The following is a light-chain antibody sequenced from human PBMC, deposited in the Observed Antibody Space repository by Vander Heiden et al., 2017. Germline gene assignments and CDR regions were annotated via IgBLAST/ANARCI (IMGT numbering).Light chain of an antibody. CDR1: SSNIGSNT. CDR3: AAWDDSLNGPV. Sequence: QSVLTQPPSASATPGPRVTISCSVSSSNIGSNTVSWYQQLPGTAPKLIIYGYIHRPSGVPDRFSGSQSGTSASLAISGLQSADEADYYCAAWDDSLNGPVFGGGTKLTVL. J-gene: IGLJ3*02. V-gene: IGLV1-44*01. CDR2: GYI.